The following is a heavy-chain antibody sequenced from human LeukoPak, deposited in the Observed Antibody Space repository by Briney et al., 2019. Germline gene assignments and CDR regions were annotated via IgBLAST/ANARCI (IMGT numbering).Heavy chain of an antibody. CDR2: ISYDGSNK. V-gene: IGHV3-30-3*01. J-gene: IGHJ4*02. Sequence: PGRSLRLSCAASGFTFSSYAMHWVRQAPGKGLEWVAVISYDGSNKYYADSVKGRFTISRDNSKNTLYLQMNSLRAEDTAVYYCAKDSGSYYGATLSWGQGTLVTVSS. D-gene: IGHD1-26*01. CDR1: GFTFSSYA. CDR3: AKDSGSYYGATLS.